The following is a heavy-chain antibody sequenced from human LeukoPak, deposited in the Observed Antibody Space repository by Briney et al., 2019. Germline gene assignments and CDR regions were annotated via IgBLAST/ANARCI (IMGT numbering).Heavy chain of an antibody. CDR1: GFTISSNY. J-gene: IGHJ5*02. Sequence: GGSLRLSCAASGFTISSNYMSWVRQAPGKGLEWVSILYSGDNTDYADPVKGRFTISRANSKNTLYLQMNSLRADDTAVYYCVSTLGTWGQGTLVTVSS. D-gene: IGHD3-3*02. V-gene: IGHV3-53*01. CDR3: VSTLGT. CDR2: LYSGDNT.